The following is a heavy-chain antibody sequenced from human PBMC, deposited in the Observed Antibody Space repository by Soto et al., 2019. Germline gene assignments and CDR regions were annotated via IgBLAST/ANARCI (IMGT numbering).Heavy chain of an antibody. J-gene: IGHJ4*02. CDR2: IYYSGST. V-gene: IGHV4-31*03. CDR1: CGSISIGGYY. Sequence: LXLTCTVSCGSISIGGYYWSWIRQHSGKGLEWIGYIYYSGSTYYNPSLKSRVTISVDTSKNQFSLKLSSVTAADTAVYYCARDRGSGYYGSGTDWGQGTLVTVSS. D-gene: IGHD3-10*01. CDR3: ARDRGSGYYGSGTD.